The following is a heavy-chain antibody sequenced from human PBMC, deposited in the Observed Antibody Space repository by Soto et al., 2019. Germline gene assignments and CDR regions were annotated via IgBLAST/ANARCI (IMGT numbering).Heavy chain of an antibody. V-gene: IGHV3-23*01. J-gene: IGHJ4*02. Sequence: GGSLRLSCAASGFTFSSYAMSWVRQAPGKELEWVSAISGSGGSTYYADSVKGRFTISRDNSKNTLYLQMNSLRAEDTAVYYCAKQGGYCSGGSCYSGYWGQGTLVTVSS. CDR1: GFTFSSYA. CDR2: ISGSGGST. D-gene: IGHD2-15*01. CDR3: AKQGGYCSGGSCYSGY.